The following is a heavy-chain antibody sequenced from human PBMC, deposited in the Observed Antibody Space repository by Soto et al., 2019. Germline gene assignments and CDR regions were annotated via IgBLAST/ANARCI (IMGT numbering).Heavy chain of an antibody. CDR1: GFTFSNAW. CDR3: ARNPWGVAGTDY. J-gene: IGHJ4*02. D-gene: IGHD6-19*01. Sequence: EVQLVASGGDLVKPGGSVRLACAGSGFTFSNAWMSWVRQAPGKGPEWVGRVKSESAGGTTDYAAPVKGRFTVSRDDSKNTVYLQMNSLKIEDTALYYCARNPWGVAGTDYWGQGTLVTVSS. V-gene: IGHV3-15*05. CDR2: VKSESAGGTT.